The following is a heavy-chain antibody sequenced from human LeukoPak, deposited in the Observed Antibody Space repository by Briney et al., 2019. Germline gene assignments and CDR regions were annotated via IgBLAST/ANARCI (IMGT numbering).Heavy chain of an antibody. V-gene: IGHV1-2*02. D-gene: IGHD5-12*01. Sequence: ASVKVSCKASGYTITDYFMHWVRQAPGQGLEWMGWINPNTNGINYAQKFQGRVIMTRDTSINTAYMELRSLTSDDTAIYYCASARYSGHEQFDFWGQGTLVSVST. CDR2: INPNTNGI. J-gene: IGHJ4*02. CDR3: ASARYSGHEQFDF. CDR1: GYTITDYF.